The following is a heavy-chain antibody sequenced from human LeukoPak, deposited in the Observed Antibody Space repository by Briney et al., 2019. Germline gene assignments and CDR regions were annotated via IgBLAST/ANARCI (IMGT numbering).Heavy chain of an antibody. V-gene: IGHV3-7*04. CDR1: GFTFSRYW. CDR2: IKEDGSEK. Sequence: PGGSLRLSCAASGFTFSRYWMTWVRQSPGKGLEWVANIKEDGSEKYYVDSVKGRFTISRDNAKNSLYLQMNSLRAEDTAVYYCARGYCSSTSCSRPPDHWGQGTLVTVSS. CDR3: ARGYCSSTSCSRPPDH. D-gene: IGHD2-2*01. J-gene: IGHJ4*02.